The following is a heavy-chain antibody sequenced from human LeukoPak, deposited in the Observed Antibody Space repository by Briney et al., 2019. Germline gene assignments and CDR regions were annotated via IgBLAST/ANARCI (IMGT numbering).Heavy chain of an antibody. CDR2: IYYSGST. Sequence: SETLSLTCTVSGGSISSSSYYWGWTRQPPGKGLEWIGSIYYSGSTYYNPSLKSRVTISVDTSKNQFSLKLSSVTAADTAVYYCAREIRYCSGGSCYSGSSGDYWGQGTLVTVSS. CDR1: GGSISSSSYY. D-gene: IGHD2-15*01. J-gene: IGHJ4*02. CDR3: AREIRYCSGGSCYSGSSGDY. V-gene: IGHV4-39*07.